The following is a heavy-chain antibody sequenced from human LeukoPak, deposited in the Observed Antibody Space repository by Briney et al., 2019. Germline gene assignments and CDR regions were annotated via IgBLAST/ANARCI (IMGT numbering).Heavy chain of an antibody. V-gene: IGHV4-39*02. J-gene: IGHJ4*02. CDR2: FYPGGRP. D-gene: IGHD6-13*01. CDR3: ARRGLTAAAV. Sequence: SETLSLTCTVSGDSVSSSNYYWVWIRQPPGKGLEWLGSFYPGGRPYYNPSLESRVTVAIDTSKNHFSLKLTSVTAADTAVYFRARRGLTAAAVWGQGTLVTVSS. CDR1: GDSVSSSNYY.